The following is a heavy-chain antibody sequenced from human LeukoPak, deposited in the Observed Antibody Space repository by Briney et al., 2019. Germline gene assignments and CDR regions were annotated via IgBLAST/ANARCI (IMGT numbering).Heavy chain of an antibody. J-gene: IGHJ5*02. Sequence: SVKVSCKASGGTFSSYAISWVRQAPGQGLEWMGGIIPIFGTANYTQKFQGRVTITTDESTSTAYMELSSLRSEDTAVYYCARENYYDSSGPDHWGQGTLVTVSS. V-gene: IGHV1-69*05. CDR1: GGTFSSYA. D-gene: IGHD3-22*01. CDR3: ARENYYDSSGPDH. CDR2: IIPIFGTA.